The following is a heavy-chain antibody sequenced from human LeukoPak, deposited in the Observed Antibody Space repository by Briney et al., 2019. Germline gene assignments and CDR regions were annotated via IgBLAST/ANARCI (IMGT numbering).Heavy chain of an antibody. CDR1: GGTFSSYA. Sequence: SVRVSCKASGGTFSSYAISWVRQAPGQGLEWMGGIIPIFGTANYAQKFQGRVTITADESTSTAYMELSSLRSEDTAVYYCARPVGSKDVFDIWGQGTMVTVSS. J-gene: IGHJ3*02. CDR2: IIPIFGTA. CDR3: ARPVGSKDVFDI. V-gene: IGHV1-69*01. D-gene: IGHD1-26*01.